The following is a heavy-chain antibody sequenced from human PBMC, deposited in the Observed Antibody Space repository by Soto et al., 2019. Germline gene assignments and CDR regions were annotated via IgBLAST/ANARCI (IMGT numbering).Heavy chain of an antibody. CDR1: NGSISHYY. J-gene: IGHJ4*02. V-gene: IGHV4-59*01. CDR3: AGGYLQLFDY. CDR2: IYDSGIT. Sequence: QVQLQELGPGLVRPSEALSLTCTVSNGSISHYYWSWIRQSPGKGLEWIAYIYDSGITNYNPSLKSRVTISVDTSKNQFSLKLSSVTAADTATYYCAGGYLQLFDYWGQGILVTVSS. D-gene: IGHD1-1*01.